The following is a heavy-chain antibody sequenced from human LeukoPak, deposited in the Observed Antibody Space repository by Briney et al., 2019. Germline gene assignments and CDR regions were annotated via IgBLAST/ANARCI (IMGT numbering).Heavy chain of an antibody. D-gene: IGHD2-2*01. CDR3: ARTLFGDQYQLLHNWFDP. CDR2: INTDTGNP. CDR1: GYTFTNYA. Sequence: ASVKVSYKASGYTFTNYAMNWVRQAPGQGLEWMGWINTDTGNPTYAQGFTRRLVFSLDTSASTAYLQISGLKAEDTAVYYCARTLFGDQYQLLHNWFDPWGQGTLVTVSS. J-gene: IGHJ5*02. V-gene: IGHV7-4-1*02.